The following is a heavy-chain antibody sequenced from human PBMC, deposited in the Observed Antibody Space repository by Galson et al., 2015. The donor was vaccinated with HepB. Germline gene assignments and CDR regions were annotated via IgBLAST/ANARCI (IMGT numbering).Heavy chain of an antibody. D-gene: IGHD1-1*01. CDR1: GYTFTSYY. V-gene: IGHV1-46*01. CDR3: ARSDNWNDVGSLVDY. J-gene: IGHJ4*02. CDR2: INPSGGST. Sequence: ASVKVSCKASGYTFTSYYMHWVRQAPGQGLEWMGIINPSGGSTSYAQKFQGRVAMTRDTSTSTVYMELSSLRSEDTAVYYCARSDNWNDVGSLVDYWGQGTLVTVSS.